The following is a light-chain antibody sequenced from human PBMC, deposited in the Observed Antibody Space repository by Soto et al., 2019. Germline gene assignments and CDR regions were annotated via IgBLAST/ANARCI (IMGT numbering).Light chain of an antibody. CDR1: QSVSSSY. CDR3: QQYGSSPVT. V-gene: IGKV3-20*01. J-gene: IGKJ1*01. CDR2: GAS. Sequence: EIVLTQSPGTLSLSPGERATLSCRASQSVSSSYLAWYQQKPGQAPRLLIYGASSRATGIPDRFSGSGSGTDFPLTISRLEPEDFAVYYCQQYGSSPVTFGQGTKGEIK.